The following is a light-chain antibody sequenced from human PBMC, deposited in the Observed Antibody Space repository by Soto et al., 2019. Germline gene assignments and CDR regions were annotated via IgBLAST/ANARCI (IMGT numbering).Light chain of an antibody. Sequence: QSVLTQPASVSGSPGQSITISCTGTSSDVGGYNYVSWYQQHPGKAPKLMIYDVSNRPSVVSNRFSGSKSGNTASLTISGLQAEDGADYYCSSYTSSSTYVFGTGTKVTVL. V-gene: IGLV2-14*01. CDR2: DVS. J-gene: IGLJ1*01. CDR3: SSYTSSSTYV. CDR1: SSDVGGYNY.